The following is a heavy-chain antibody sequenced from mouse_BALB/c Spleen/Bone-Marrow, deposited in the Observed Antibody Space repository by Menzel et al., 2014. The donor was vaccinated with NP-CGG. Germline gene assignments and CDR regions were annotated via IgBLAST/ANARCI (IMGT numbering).Heavy chain of an antibody. CDR2: ISDGGSST. J-gene: IGHJ1*01. Sequence: EVKVVESGGGLVKPGGSLKLSCAASGFTFSDYFMYWVRQTPEKRLEWVATISDGGSSTYYPDSVKGRFTISRDNAKNSLYLQMSSMKSESIAMYLCARQDYYAGSYRCFDIWGAGTTVTASS. D-gene: IGHD1-1*01. CDR1: GFTFSDYF. CDR3: ARQDYYAGSYRCFDI. V-gene: IGHV5-4*02.